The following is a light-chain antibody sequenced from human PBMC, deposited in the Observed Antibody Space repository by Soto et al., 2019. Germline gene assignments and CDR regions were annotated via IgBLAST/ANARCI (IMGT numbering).Light chain of an antibody. CDR2: GAS. Sequence: EIVMTQSPATLSVSPGERATLSCRASQSVSSNLAWYQQKPGQAPRLLIYGASTRATGIPARFSGSGSGTEYNLTNSSLQSEDVALYYCQQYNNWPPITFGQGTRLEIK. CDR3: QQYNNWPPIT. CDR1: QSVSSN. J-gene: IGKJ5*01. V-gene: IGKV3-15*01.